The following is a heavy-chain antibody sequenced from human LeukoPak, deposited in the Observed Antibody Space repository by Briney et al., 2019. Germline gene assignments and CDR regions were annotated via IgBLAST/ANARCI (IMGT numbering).Heavy chain of an antibody. CDR1: GFTFSSYG. Sequence: QPGRSLRLSCAASGFTFSSYGMHWVRQAPGKGQGRVAVISYDGSNKYYADSVKDRFTISRDNSKNTLYLQMNSLRAEDTAVYYCAKDANYYGSGSYPNWFDPWGQGTLVTVSS. J-gene: IGHJ5*02. V-gene: IGHV3-30*18. CDR3: AKDANYYGSGSYPNWFDP. D-gene: IGHD3-10*01. CDR2: ISYDGSNK.